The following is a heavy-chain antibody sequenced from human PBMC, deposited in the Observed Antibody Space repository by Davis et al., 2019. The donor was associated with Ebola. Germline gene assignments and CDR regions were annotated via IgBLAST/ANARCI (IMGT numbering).Heavy chain of an antibody. V-gene: IGHV4-61*08. D-gene: IGHD6-19*01. CDR3: ARAISGYSSGWTYHFDY. CDR1: GGSISSGDYY. J-gene: IGHJ4*02. Sequence: MPSETLSLTCTVSGGSISSGDYYWSWIRQPPGKGLEWIGYIYYSGSTNYNPSLKSRVTISVDTSKNQFSLKLSSVSAADTAVYYCARAISGYSSGWTYHFDYWGQGTLVTVSS. CDR2: IYYSGST.